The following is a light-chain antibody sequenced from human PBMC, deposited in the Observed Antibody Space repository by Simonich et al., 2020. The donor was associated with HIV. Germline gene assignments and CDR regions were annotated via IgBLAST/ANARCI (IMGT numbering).Light chain of an antibody. CDR3: QQSYSTPYT. CDR2: FAS. CDR1: QPISNS. J-gene: IGKJ2*01. V-gene: IGKV1-NL1*01. Sequence: DIQMTQSPSSLSASVGDRVTITCRASQPISNSLAWYQQKAGKAPKLLLCFASRLESGVPSRFSGSGSGTDYTLTISSLQPEDFATYYCQQSYSTPYTFGQGTKLEIQ.